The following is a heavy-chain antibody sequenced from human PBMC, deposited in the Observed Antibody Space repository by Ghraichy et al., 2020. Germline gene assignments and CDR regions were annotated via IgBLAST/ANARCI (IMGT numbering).Heavy chain of an antibody. CDR2: ISWNSGSI. CDR3: AKGRVVITTYFDY. CDR1: GFTFDDYA. Sequence: GGSLRLSCAASGFTFDDYAMHWVRQAPGKGLEWVSGISWNSGSIGYADSVKGRFTISRDNAKNSLYLQMNSLRAEDTALYYCAKGRVVITTYFDYWGQGTLVTVSS. J-gene: IGHJ4*02. V-gene: IGHV3-9*01. D-gene: IGHD3-22*01.